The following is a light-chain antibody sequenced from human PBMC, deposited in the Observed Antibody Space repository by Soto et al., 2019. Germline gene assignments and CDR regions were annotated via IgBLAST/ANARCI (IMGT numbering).Light chain of an antibody. V-gene: IGLV2-14*01. CDR1: SSDVGGYNY. Sequence: QSALTQPASVSGSPGQSITISCTGTSSDVGGYNYVSCYQQHPGKAPKLMIYEVSNRPSGVSNRFSGSKSGNTASLTISGLQAAGEADYYCSSYTSSSTWVFGGGTKLTVL. J-gene: IGLJ3*02. CDR2: EVS. CDR3: SSYTSSSTWV.